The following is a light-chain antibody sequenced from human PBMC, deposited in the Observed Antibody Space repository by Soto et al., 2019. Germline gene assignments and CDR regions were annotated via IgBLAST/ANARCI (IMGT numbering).Light chain of an antibody. V-gene: IGKV1-9*01. CDR1: QGISSY. Sequence: DIQMSQSPSSLSASVGDRVTITCRASQGISSYVAWYQQNPGKAPKLLIYAASTLQSGVPSRFSGSGSGTEFTLTISSLQPDDFATYYCQHYNSYSEAFGQGTKVDI. CDR3: QHYNSYSEA. J-gene: IGKJ1*01. CDR2: AAS.